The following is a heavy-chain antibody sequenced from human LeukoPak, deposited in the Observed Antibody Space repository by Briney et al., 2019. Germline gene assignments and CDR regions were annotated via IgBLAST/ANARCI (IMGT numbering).Heavy chain of an antibody. CDR2: TVGGGSPNT. CDR3: ARDGFRVAAAGTDY. CDR1: GFYFANYA. J-gene: IGHJ4*02. Sequence: PGGSLRLSCAASGFYFANYAMSWVRQAPGKGLEWVSATVGGGSPNTYHADPVKGRFTISRDNSKNTLFLQMNSLRAADTAVYYCARDGFRVAAAGTDYWGQGTLVTVSS. D-gene: IGHD6-13*01. V-gene: IGHV3-23*01.